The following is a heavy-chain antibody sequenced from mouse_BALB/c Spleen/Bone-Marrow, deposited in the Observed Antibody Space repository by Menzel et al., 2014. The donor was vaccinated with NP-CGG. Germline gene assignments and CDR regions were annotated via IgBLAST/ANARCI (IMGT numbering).Heavy chain of an antibody. D-gene: IGHD1-1*02. J-gene: IGHJ3*01. CDR3: TRENYGFAY. CDR1: GYTFTSYY. V-gene: IGHV1S81*02. Sequence: QVQLQQPGAELVKPGASVELSCKASGYTFTSYYMYWVKQRPGQGLEWIGEINPSNGGTNFNEKFKSKATLTVDKSSSTAYMQLSSLTSEDSAVYYCTRENYGFAYWGQGTLVTVSA. CDR2: INPSNGGT.